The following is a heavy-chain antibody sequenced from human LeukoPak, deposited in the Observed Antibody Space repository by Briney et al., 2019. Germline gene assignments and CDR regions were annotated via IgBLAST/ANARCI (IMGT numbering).Heavy chain of an antibody. CDR3: ARGVYTSGCDY. Sequence: GGSPRLSCEASGFTFSSYWMNWVRQAPGKGLEWVANINPAGSAEYYVDSMKGRFTISRDNAKNSLYLQMDSLRAEDTAVYYCARGVYTSGCDYWGQGTLVTVSS. D-gene: IGHD6-19*01. V-gene: IGHV3-7*01. CDR2: INPAGSAE. J-gene: IGHJ4*02. CDR1: GFTFSSYW.